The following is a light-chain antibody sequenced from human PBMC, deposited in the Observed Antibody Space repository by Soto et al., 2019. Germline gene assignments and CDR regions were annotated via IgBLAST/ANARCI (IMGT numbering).Light chain of an antibody. CDR1: HSVNSW. CDR3: QQYNKYWT. V-gene: IGKV1-5*03. CDR2: KAS. Sequence: DIQLTQSPSTLSASVGDRVTITCRASHSVNSWLAWFQQKPGKAPKLLIYKASTLESGVPSRFSGSRSGTEFNLTISSLQPDDFGTYYCQQYNKYWTFGQVTKVEIK. J-gene: IGKJ1*01.